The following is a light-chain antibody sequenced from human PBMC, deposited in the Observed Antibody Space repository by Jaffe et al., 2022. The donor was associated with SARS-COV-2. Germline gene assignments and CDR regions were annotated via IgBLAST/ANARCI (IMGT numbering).Light chain of an antibody. CDR1: QSVSSY. CDR2: AAS. V-gene: IGKV1-39*01. J-gene: IGKJ4*01. Sequence: DIQMTQSPSSLSASVGDRVTITCRASQSVSSYVNWYQQRPGKAPRFLIFAASRLQTGVPARFSGSGSGTVFTLTISSLQPDDFATYYCQQSASSPTFGGGTKVEVK. CDR3: QQSASSPT.